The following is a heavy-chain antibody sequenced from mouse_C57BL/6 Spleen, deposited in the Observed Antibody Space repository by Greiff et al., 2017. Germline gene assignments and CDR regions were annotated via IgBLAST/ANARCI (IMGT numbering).Heavy chain of an antibody. CDR2: INPNNGGT. V-gene: IGHV1-22*01. D-gene: IGHD2-4*01. CDR1: GYKFTDYN. CDR3: ARSGYDYGFSD. J-gene: IGHJ3*01. Sequence: EVHLVESGPELVKPGASVKMSCKASGYKFTDYNMHWVKQSHGKSLEWIGYINPNNGGTSYNQKFKGKATLTVNKSSSTAHMEHRSLTSEDSAVYYCARSGYDYGFSDWGRGTLVSVAA.